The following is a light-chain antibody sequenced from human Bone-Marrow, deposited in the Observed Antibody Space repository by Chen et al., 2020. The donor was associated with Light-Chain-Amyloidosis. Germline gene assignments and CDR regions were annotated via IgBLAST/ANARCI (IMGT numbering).Light chain of an antibody. CDR2: GAS. CDR1: QTISSNY. Sequence: EIVLTQSPATLSVSPGERATLSCWASQTISSNYLAWYQQKPGQAPRLVIFGASSRAGGIPARFGGSGSGTDFTLTISRLEPEDFAVYYCQQYGSSPYTFGQGTKLEIK. J-gene: IGKJ2*01. V-gene: IGKV3-20*01. CDR3: QQYGSSPYT.